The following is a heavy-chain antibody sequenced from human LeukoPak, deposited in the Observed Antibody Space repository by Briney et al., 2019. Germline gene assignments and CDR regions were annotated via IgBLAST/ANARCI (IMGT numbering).Heavy chain of an antibody. V-gene: IGHV3-74*01. CDR3: ARGRYYFEY. J-gene: IGHJ4*02. CDR1: GFTFNTYW. CDR2: SNSDGITT. Sequence: GGSLRLSCVASGFTFNTYWMHWVRQAPGKGLVWVSRSNSDGITTSYADSVKGRFTISRDNAKNTLYLQMNSLRAEDTAVHYCARGRYYFEYWGQGTLVTVSS.